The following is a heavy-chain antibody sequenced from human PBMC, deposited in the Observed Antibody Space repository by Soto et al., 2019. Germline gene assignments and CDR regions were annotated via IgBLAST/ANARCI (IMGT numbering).Heavy chain of an antibody. CDR3: ASPARNYDFWSGYSFDI. CDR1: GYTFTSYD. CDR2: MNPNSGNT. V-gene: IGHV1-8*01. D-gene: IGHD3-3*01. J-gene: IGHJ3*02. Sequence: ASVKVSCKASGYTFTSYDINWVRQATGQGLEWMGWMNPNSGNTGYAQKFQGRVTMTRNTSISTAYMELSSLRSEDTALYYCASPARNYDFWSGYSFDIWGQGTMVTVS.